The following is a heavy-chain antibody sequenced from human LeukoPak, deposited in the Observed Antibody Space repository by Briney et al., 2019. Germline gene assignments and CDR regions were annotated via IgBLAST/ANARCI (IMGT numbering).Heavy chain of an antibody. Sequence: PSETLSLTCTVSLDSTTSNFWSWVRQPPGKGLEWIGEIHRSGSPNYNPSLQSRVTISVDTSKNQFSLKLSSVTAADTAVYYCARVPRFASGIAAAGSFDYWGQGTLVTVSS. D-gene: IGHD6-13*01. V-gene: IGHV4-59*01. CDR1: LDSTTSNF. CDR2: IHRSGSP. CDR3: ARVPRFASGIAAAGSFDY. J-gene: IGHJ4*02.